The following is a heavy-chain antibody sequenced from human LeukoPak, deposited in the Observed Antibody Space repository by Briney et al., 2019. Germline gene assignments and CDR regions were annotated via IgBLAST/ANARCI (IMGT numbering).Heavy chain of an antibody. CDR2: INPNSGGT. CDR3: ATEEVGEGYYSSGSYV. D-gene: IGHD3-10*01. V-gene: IGHV1-2*02. CDR1: GYNFTGYY. Sequence: GASVKASCQASGYNFTGYYMHWVRQAPGQGLEWMGWINPNSGGTNYAQKFQGRVTMTRDTSINTAYLELSRLRSDDTAVYYCATEEVGEGYYSSGSYVWGQGALATVSS. J-gene: IGHJ4*02.